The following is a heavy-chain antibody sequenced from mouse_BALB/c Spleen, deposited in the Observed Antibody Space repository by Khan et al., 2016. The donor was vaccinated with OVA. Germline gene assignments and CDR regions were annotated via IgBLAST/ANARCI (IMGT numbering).Heavy chain of an antibody. V-gene: IGHV5-6-5*01. CDR2: ISSGGST. J-gene: IGHJ3*01. CDR3: ARDYWFTY. CDR1: GFTFSNYA. Sequence: EVELVESGGGLVKSGGSLKLSCATSGFTFSNYAMSWVRQTPEKRLEWVASISSGGSTYFPDSVKGRFTISRDNARNILYLQMSRLRSEDTAIYYCARDYWFTYWGQGTLVTVSA.